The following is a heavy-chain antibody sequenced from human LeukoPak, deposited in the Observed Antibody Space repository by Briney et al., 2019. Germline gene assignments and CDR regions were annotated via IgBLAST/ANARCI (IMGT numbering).Heavy chain of an antibody. CDR1: GFTFCDHY. D-gene: IGHD3-22*01. Sequence: GGSLRLSCAASGFTFCDHYMDWVRQAPGKGLEWVGRTRNKANSYTTEYAASVKGRFTISRDDSKNSLYLQMNSLKTEDTAVYYCARVQYYYDSSGYFVSDYWGQGTLVTVSS. CDR3: ARVQYYYDSSGYFVSDY. V-gene: IGHV3-72*01. J-gene: IGHJ4*02. CDR2: TRNKANSYTT.